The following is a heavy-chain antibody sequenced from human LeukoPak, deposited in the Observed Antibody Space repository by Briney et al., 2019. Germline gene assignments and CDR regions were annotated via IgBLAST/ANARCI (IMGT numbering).Heavy chain of an antibody. D-gene: IGHD4-17*01. V-gene: IGHV3-21*01. CDR3: ARDYGGDYASYGMDV. CDR1: GLTFSSYW. CDR2: ISSSSSYI. Sequence: GGSLRLSCAASGLTFSSYWGNWVRQAPGKGLEWVSSISSSSSYIYYADSVKGRFTISRDNAKNSLYLQMNSLRAEDTAVYYCARDYGGDYASYGMDVWGQGTTVTVSS. J-gene: IGHJ6*02.